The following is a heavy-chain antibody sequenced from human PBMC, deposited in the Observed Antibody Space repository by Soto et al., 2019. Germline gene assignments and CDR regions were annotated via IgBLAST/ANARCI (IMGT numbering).Heavy chain of an antibody. Sequence: ASVKVSCKASGGTFSSYAISWVRQAPGQGLEWMGGIIPIFGTANYAQKFQGRVTITADESTSTAYMELSSLRSEDTAVYYCAREKDSSGYYPRPSYNWFDPWGQGTLVTVSS. V-gene: IGHV1-69*13. CDR2: IIPIFGTA. J-gene: IGHJ5*02. D-gene: IGHD3-22*01. CDR1: GGTFSSYA. CDR3: AREKDSSGYYPRPSYNWFDP.